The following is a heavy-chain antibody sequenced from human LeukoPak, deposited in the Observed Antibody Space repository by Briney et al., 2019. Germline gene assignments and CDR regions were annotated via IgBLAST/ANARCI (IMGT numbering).Heavy chain of an antibody. J-gene: IGHJ5*02. CDR1: GGSISSYY. V-gene: IGHV4-59*12. CDR3: ARGGYYGSGSYSWFDP. CDR2: IYYSGST. Sequence: SEILSLTCTVSGGSISSYYWSWIRQPPGKGLEWIGYIYYSGSTNYNPSLKSRVTISVDTSKNQFSLKLSSVTAADTAVYYCARGGYYGSGSYSWFDPWGQGTLVTVSS. D-gene: IGHD3-10*01.